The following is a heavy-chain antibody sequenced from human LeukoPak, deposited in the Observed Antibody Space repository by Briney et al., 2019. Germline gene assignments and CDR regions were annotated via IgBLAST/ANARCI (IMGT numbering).Heavy chain of an antibody. J-gene: IGHJ4*02. CDR1: GISFNNYW. D-gene: IGHD3-22*01. CDR2: VNSDGSST. Sequence: GGSLRLSCAASGISFNNYWMHWVRQAPGKGLVWASRVNSDGSSTVYADSVKGRFTISRDNARTTVYSQMSSLRLDDTATYYCATGLGHYYDYWGQGSLVTVSS. CDR3: ATGLGHYYDY. V-gene: IGHV3-74*01.